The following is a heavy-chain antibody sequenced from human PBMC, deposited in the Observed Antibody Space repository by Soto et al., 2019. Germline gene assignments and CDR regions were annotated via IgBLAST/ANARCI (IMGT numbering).Heavy chain of an antibody. CDR1: GGAFSSYT. CDR3: ARVFRANSSYYYGSGDYYYYYGMDV. Sequence: SVKVSFKASGGAFSSYTISWVRQAPGQGLEWMGRIIPILGIANYAQKFQGRVTITADKSTSTAYMELSSLRSEDTAVYYCARVFRANSSYYYGSGDYYYYYGMDVWGQGTTVTVSS. J-gene: IGHJ6*02. V-gene: IGHV1-69*02. D-gene: IGHD3-10*01. CDR2: IIPILGIA.